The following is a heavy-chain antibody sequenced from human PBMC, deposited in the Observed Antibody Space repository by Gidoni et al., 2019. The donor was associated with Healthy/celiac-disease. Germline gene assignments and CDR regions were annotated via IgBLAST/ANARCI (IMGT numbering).Heavy chain of an antibody. CDR1: GYSFTSYW. V-gene: IGHV5-51*01. J-gene: IGHJ4*02. CDR3: AGQMVVGIAAAASQKYYYDY. CDR2: IYPGYSDT. D-gene: IGHD6-13*01. Sequence: EVQLVQSGAEVKKPGESLKISCKGSGYSFTSYWIGWVRQMPGKGLEWMGIIYPGYSDTRYSPSSQGQVTISADKSISTAYLQWSSLKASDTAMYYCAGQMVVGIAAAASQKYYYDYWGQGTLVTVLL.